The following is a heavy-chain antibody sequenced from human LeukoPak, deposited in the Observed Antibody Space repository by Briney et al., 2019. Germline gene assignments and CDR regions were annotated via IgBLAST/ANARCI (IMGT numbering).Heavy chain of an antibody. V-gene: IGHV4-34*01. D-gene: IGHD4/OR15-4a*01. CDR1: GESLSNYY. J-gene: IGHJ3*02. Sequence: SETLSLTCAVYGESLSNYYWSWIRQPPGKGLEWIGEINHYGSTNYNPSLKSRITISVDTSKNQFSLKLSSVTAADTAVYYCARLMQVETMDIWGQGTMVTVSS. CDR3: ARLMQVETMDI. CDR2: INHYGST.